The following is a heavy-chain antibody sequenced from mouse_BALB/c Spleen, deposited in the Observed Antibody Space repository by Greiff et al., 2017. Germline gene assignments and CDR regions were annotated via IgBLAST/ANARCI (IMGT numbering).Heavy chain of an antibody. CDR3: ARSGDGYLFAY. Sequence: VQLQQSGPELVKPGASVKISCKASGYAFSSSWMNWVKQRPGQGLEWIGRIYPGDGDTNYNGKFKGKATLTADKSSSTAYMQLSSLTSVDSAVYFCARSGDGYLFAYWGQGTLVTVSA. D-gene: IGHD2-3*01. J-gene: IGHJ3*01. V-gene: IGHV1-82*01. CDR1: GYAFSSSW. CDR2: IYPGDGDT.